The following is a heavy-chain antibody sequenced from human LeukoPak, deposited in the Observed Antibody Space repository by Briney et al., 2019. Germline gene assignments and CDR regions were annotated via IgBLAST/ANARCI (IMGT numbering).Heavy chain of an antibody. J-gene: IGHJ5*01. CDR2: IYYNVET. D-gene: IGHD2-15*01. CDR1: GGSISNYY. V-gene: IGHV4-4*07. Sequence: SETLSLTCTVSGGSISNYYWSWIRQPAGQGLEWVGRIYYNVETNYNPSLKSRVTMSVDTSKNQTSLKVNSVTAADTAVYYCARGPGAATQEAFDSWGQGTLVTVSS. CDR3: ARGPGAATQEAFDS.